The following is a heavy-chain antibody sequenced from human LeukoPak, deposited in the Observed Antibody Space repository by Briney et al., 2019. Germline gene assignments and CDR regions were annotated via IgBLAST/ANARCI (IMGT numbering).Heavy chain of an antibody. CDR3: AKERSRGGDCLDY. J-gene: IGHJ4*02. D-gene: IGHD2-21*02. CDR1: GFTFSSYS. CDR2: ISVGGGST. V-gene: IGHV3-23*01. Sequence: GGSLRLSCAASGFTFSSYSMNWVRQAPGKGLEWVAGISVGGGSTYYADSVKGRFTISRDNSKNTLYLQMNSLRAEDTAVYYCAKERSRGGDCLDYWGQGTLVTVSS.